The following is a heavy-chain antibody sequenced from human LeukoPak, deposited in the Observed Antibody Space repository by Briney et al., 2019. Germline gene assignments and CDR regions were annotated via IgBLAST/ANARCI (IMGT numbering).Heavy chain of an antibody. CDR3: AAHYGDYAAFDY. Sequence: GGSLRLSCAASGFTFSSYAMSRVRQSPGEGLQWVSTISASGGSIYYTDSVEGRFTISRDNSKNTLYMQMYGLRAEDTAVYYCAAHYGDYAAFDYWGQGTQVTASS. CDR1: GFTFSSYA. CDR2: ISASGGSI. D-gene: IGHD4-17*01. J-gene: IGHJ4*02. V-gene: IGHV3-23*01.